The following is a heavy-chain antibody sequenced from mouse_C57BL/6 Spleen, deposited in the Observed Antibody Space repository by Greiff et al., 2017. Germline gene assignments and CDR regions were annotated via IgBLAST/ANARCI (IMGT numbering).Heavy chain of an antibody. J-gene: IGHJ2*01. D-gene: IGHD2-1*01. Sequence: VQLQQSGAELVRPGASVTLSCKASGYTFTDYEMHWVKQTPVHGLEWIGAIDPETGGTAYNQKFKGKAILTADKSSCTAYMELRSLTSEDSAIYYCTRRGNYVLYYFDYWGQGTTLTVSS. CDR1: GYTFTDYE. V-gene: IGHV1-15*01. CDR3: TRRGNYVLYYFDY. CDR2: IDPETGGT.